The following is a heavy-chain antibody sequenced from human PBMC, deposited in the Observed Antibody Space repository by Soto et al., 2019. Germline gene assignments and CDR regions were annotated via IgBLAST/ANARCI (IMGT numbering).Heavy chain of an antibody. CDR3: AKDLVVAARYGMDV. Sequence: SLRLSCAASGFTFSSYGMHWVRQAPGKGLEWVAVISYDGSNKYYADSVKGRFTISRDNSKNTLYLQMNSLRAEDTAVYYCAKDLVVAARYGMDVWGQGTTVTVSS. V-gene: IGHV3-30*18. D-gene: IGHD2-15*01. CDR1: GFTFSSYG. CDR2: ISYDGSNK. J-gene: IGHJ6*02.